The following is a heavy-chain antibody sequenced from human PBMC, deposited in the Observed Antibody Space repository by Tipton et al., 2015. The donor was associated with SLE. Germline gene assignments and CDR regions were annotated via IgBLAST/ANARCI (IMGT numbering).Heavy chain of an antibody. CDR1: GGSFSAYY. Sequence: TLSHTCAVYGGSFSAYYWNWIRQPPGKGLEWIGEINHSGSSSYNASLKSRATISVDTSKNQFTLKLSSVTAADTAVYFCVRRGSSFGEGFDYWGQGTLVTVSS. V-gene: IGHV4-34*01. D-gene: IGHD3-16*01. CDR2: INHSGSS. CDR3: VRRGSSFGEGFDY. J-gene: IGHJ4*02.